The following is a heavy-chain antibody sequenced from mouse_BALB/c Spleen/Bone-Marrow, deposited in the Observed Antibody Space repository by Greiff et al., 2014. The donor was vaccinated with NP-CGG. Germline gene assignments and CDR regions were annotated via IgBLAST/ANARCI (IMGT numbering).Heavy chain of an antibody. Sequence: QVQLQQSGPGLVAPSQSLSITCTVSGFSFTSYGVHWVCQPPGKGLEWLGVIWAGGSTNYNSALMSRLSISKDNSKSQVFLKMNSLQTDDTAMYYCARYYYGFLDYWGQGTTRTVSS. J-gene: IGHJ2*01. CDR2: IWAGGST. D-gene: IGHD1-2*01. V-gene: IGHV2-9*02. CDR1: GFSFTSYG. CDR3: ARYYYGFLDY.